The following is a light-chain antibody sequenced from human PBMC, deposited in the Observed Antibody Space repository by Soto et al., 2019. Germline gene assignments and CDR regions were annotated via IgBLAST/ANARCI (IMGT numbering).Light chain of an antibody. Sequence: AIQLTQSPSSLSASVGDRVTITCRASQGISSALAWYQHQPGKAPRLLIYAASSLESGVPSRFSGSGSGTDFTLTISSLQPEDFATYYCQQFNSYPFPFGPGTKLDVK. J-gene: IGKJ3*01. CDR1: QGISSA. V-gene: IGKV1-13*02. CDR2: AAS. CDR3: QQFNSYPFP.